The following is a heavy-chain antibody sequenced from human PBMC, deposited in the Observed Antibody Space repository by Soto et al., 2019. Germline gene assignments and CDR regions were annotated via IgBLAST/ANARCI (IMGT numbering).Heavy chain of an antibody. CDR3: AREIERLLGC. D-gene: IGHD6-19*01. Sequence: QVQSVESGGGVVQPGRPLRLSCATSGFSFSSYAMHWVRQAPGKGLEWVAVISYDGSDKYYADSVKGRFTISRDNSKNTLYLQMYSLGAEDTAVYYCAREIERLLGCWGQGTLVTVS. CDR1: GFSFSSYA. V-gene: IGHV3-30-3*01. CDR2: ISYDGSDK. J-gene: IGHJ4*02.